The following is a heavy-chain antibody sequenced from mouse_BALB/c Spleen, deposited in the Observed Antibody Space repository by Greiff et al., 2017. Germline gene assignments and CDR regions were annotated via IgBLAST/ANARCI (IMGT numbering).Heavy chain of an antibody. CDR1: GFNIKDTY. D-gene: IGHD2-1*01. J-gene: IGHJ2*01. Sequence: VHVKQSGAELVKPGASVKLSCTASGFNIKDTYMHWVKQRPEQGLEWIGRIDPANGNTKYDPKFQGKATITADTSSNTAYLQLSSLTSEDTAVYYCASIYYGNYPPYWGQGTTLTVSS. CDR3: ASIYYGNYPPY. V-gene: IGHV14-3*02. CDR2: IDPANGNT.